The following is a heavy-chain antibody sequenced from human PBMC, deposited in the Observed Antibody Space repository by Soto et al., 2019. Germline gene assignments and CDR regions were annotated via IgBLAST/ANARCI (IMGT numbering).Heavy chain of an antibody. J-gene: IGHJ5*01. CDR2: VHISGHS. V-gene: IGHV4-4*02. CDR1: GGSVRAPDW. Sequence: PSETLSLTCTLSGGSVRAPDWWNWVRQSPDKGLEWIAEVHISGHSNYNPSLRSRVSVSIDSSKIQSYLNLNSVTAADTAIYYCARVRQGCSANNCYFDPWGQGAQVTVSS. D-gene: IGHD1-1*01. CDR3: ARVRQGCSANNCYFDP.